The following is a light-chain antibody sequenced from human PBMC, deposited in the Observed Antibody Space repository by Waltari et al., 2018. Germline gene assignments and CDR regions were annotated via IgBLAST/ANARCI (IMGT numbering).Light chain of an antibody. CDR1: QSVLYSSKNKNY. CDR2: SAS. V-gene: IGKV4-1*01. CDR3: QQYYSTPLT. J-gene: IGKJ4*01. Sequence: DIVMTQSPDSLAVSLGERATVNCKSRQSVLYSSKNKNYLAWYQQKPGQPPDLLIHSASSRESGVPDRFSGSGSGTDFTLTISSLQAEDVAVYYCQQYYSTPLTFGGGTKVEIK.